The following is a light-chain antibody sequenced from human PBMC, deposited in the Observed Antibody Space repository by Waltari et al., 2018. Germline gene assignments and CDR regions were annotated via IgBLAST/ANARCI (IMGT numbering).Light chain of an antibody. CDR3: QQYGSSPPYT. Sequence: LTQSPSFLSASVGDRATLSCRASQSVTSNYLAGYQQKPGQAPRLLLYGASSRATGIPDRFSGSGSGTDFTLTISRLEPEDFAVYYCQQYGSSPPYTFGQGTKLEIK. V-gene: IGKV3-20*01. CDR2: GAS. CDR1: QSVTSNY. J-gene: IGKJ2*01.